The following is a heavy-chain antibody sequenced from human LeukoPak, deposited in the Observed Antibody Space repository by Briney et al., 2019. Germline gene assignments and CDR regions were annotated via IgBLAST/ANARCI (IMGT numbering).Heavy chain of an antibody. CDR3: ARGSPLMAGIYNFDY. V-gene: IGHV4-59*01. D-gene: IGHD6-19*01. CDR2: IFYSGST. J-gene: IGHJ4*02. Sequence: SETLSLTCSVSSGSLSGYYWNWIRQPPGKGLEWIGQIFYSGSTTYNPSLKSPVTISVDTSKNQFSLKARPVTAADTAVYYCARGSPLMAGIYNFDYWGQGRLVTVSS. CDR1: SGSLSGYY.